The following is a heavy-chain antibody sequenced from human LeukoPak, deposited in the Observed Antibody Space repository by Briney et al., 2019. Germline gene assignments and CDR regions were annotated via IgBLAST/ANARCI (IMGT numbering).Heavy chain of an antibody. CDR1: GYTFTGYY. Sequence: ASMKVSCKASGYTFTGYYMHWVRQAPGQGREWMGWIKPDSGDTEYAQKFQGRVTMTRDTSISTAYMELRRLRFDDTAVYYCARAYYDILTGYYEGGSYNYHYMDVWGKGTTVTVSS. CDR3: ARAYYDILTGYYEGGSYNYHYMDV. V-gene: IGHV1-2*02. J-gene: IGHJ6*03. D-gene: IGHD3-9*01. CDR2: IKPDSGDT.